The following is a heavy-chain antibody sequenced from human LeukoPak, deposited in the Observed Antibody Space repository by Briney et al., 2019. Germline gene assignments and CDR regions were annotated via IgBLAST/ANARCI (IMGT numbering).Heavy chain of an antibody. CDR2: IIPIFGTA. CDR3: ARARYCSSTSCYFDY. V-gene: IGHV1-69*13. CDR1: GGTVSSYA. D-gene: IGHD2-2*01. Sequence: ASVKVSCKASGGTVSSYAISWVRQAPGQGLEWMGGIIPIFGTANYAQKFQGRVTITADESTSTAYMELSSLRSEDTAVYYCARARYCSSTSCYFDYWGQGTLVTVSS. J-gene: IGHJ4*02.